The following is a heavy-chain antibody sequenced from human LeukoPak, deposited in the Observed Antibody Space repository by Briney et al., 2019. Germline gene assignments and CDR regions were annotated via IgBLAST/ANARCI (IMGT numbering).Heavy chain of an antibody. CDR2: ISYDGSNK. J-gene: IGHJ4*02. D-gene: IGHD6-13*01. V-gene: IGHV3-30-3*01. CDR3: ARVGSPVAAAGSYY. Sequence: GGSLRLSCAASGFTFSSYTMHWVRQAPGKGLEWVAVISYDGSNKYYADSVKGRFTISRDNAKNSLYLQMNSLRAEDTAVYYCARVGSPVAAAGSYYWGQGTLVTVSS. CDR1: GFTFSSYT.